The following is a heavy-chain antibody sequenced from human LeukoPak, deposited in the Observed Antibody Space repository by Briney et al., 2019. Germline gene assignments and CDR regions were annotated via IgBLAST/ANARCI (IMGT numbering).Heavy chain of an antibody. CDR1: GYTFTSHY. CDR3: ARALSRPHDGFDI. V-gene: IGHV1-46*01. Sequence: GASVMVSCKASGYTFTSHYIHWVRQAPGQGLEGMGIISPTSGSISYAQKFQGRVTMTRDTSTSTVYMELSSLRSEDTAVYYCARALSRPHDGFDIWGQGTMVTVSS. J-gene: IGHJ3*02. CDR2: ISPTSGSI.